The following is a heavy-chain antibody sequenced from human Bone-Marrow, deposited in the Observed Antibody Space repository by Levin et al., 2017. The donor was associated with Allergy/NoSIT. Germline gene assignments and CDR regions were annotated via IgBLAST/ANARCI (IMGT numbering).Heavy chain of an antibody. CDR2: INSDGSNT. V-gene: IGHV3-74*01. CDR3: ARGGCSSTSCMDN. D-gene: IGHD2-2*01. J-gene: IGHJ4*02. CDR1: GFTFSNYW. Sequence: LSLTCAASGFTFSNYWMHWVRQAPGKGLVWVSHINSDGSNTNYADSVKGRFTISRDNAKNTLYLQMNSLRDEDTAVYYCARGGCSSTSCMDNWGQGTLVTVSP.